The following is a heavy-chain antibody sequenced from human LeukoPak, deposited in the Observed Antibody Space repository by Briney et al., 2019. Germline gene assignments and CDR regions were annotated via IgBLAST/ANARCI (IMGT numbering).Heavy chain of an antibody. D-gene: IGHD4-17*01. CDR1: GGSISGYY. CDR2: IYYSGSA. Sequence: TSETLSLTCTASGGSISGYYWSWIRQPPGKGLEWIGAIYYSGSANYNPSLKSRVTISVDTAKNQFSLKLSSVSAADTAVYYCAGYATTVTTNDYWGQGTLVTVSS. J-gene: IGHJ4*02. V-gene: IGHV4-59*08. CDR3: AGYATTVTTNDY.